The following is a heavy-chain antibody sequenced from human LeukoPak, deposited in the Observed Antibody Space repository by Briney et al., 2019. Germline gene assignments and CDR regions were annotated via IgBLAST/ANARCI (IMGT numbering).Heavy chain of an antibody. D-gene: IGHD2-15*01. Sequence: GGSLRLSCAASGFTFSDYYMSWIRQAPGKGLEWDSYISSSGSTIYYADSVKGRFTISRDNAKNSLYLQMNSLRAEDTAVYYCAREGCSGGSCYYNYYYMDVWGKGTTVTVSS. CDR1: GFTFSDYY. CDR3: AREGCSGGSCYYNYYYMDV. CDR2: ISSSGSTI. J-gene: IGHJ6*03. V-gene: IGHV3-11*04.